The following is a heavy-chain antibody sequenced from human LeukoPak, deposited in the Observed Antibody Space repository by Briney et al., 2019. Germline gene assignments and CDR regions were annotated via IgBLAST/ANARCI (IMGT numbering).Heavy chain of an antibody. D-gene: IGHD6-19*01. V-gene: IGHV2-5*02. J-gene: IGHJ4*02. CDR3: AHRKPWLVH. CDR1: GFSLSTSGVR. CDR2: IYWDDDK. Sequence: SAPTLLKPTQNLTLTCTFSGFSLSTSGVRVGSIRQPPAKALEWLALIYWDDDKRYSPSLKSRLTITKDTSKNQVVLTMTNMDPVDTATYYCAHRKPWLVHWGQGTLVTVSS.